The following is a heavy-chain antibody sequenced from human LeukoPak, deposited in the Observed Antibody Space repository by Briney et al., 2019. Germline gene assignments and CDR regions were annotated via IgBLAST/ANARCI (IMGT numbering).Heavy chain of an antibody. V-gene: IGHV4-4*02. CDR2: IYHSGST. J-gene: IGHJ4*02. Sequence: SETLSLTCAVSGGSISSSNWWSWVRQPPGKGLEWIGEIYHSGSTNYNPSLKSRVTISVDKSKNQFSLKLSSVTAADTAVYYCARDQDSSGWYNYFDYWGQGTLVTVSS. CDR3: ARDQDSSGWYNYFDY. CDR1: GGSISSSNW. D-gene: IGHD6-19*01.